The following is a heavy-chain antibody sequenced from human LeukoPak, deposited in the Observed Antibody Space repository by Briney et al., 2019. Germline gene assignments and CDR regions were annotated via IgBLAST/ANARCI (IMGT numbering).Heavy chain of an antibody. CDR1: GYTFTSYY. CDR3: ARVAADAFDI. D-gene: IGHD2-15*01. Sequence: ASVKVSCKASGYTFTSYYMHWVRQAPGQGLEWMGWISAYNGNTNYAQKLQGRVTMTTDISTSTAYMELRSLRSDDTAVYYCARVAADAFDIWGQGTMVTVSS. J-gene: IGHJ3*02. V-gene: IGHV1-18*04. CDR2: ISAYNGNT.